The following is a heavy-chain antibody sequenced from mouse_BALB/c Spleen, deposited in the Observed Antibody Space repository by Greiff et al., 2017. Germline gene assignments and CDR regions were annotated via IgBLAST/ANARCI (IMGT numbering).Heavy chain of an antibody. J-gene: IGHJ3*01. Sequence: QVQLKESGAELVKPGASVKLSCKASGYTFTSYYMYWVKQRPGQGLEWIGEINPSNGGTNFNEKFKSKATLTVDKSSSTAYMQLSSLTSEDSAVYYCTRGYYGSSYRFAYWGQGTLVTVSA. CDR3: TRGYYGSSYRFAY. V-gene: IGHV1S81*02. D-gene: IGHD1-1*01. CDR2: INPSNGGT. CDR1: GYTFTSYY.